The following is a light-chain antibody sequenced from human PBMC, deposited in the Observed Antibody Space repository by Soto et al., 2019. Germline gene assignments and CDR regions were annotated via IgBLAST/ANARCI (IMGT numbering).Light chain of an antibody. V-gene: IGKV3-15*01. CDR2: GAS. J-gene: IGKJ1*01. CDR3: QQYNKGPVT. CDR1: QSMSSN. Sequence: EIVMTQSPATLSVSPGERATLSCRASQSMSSNLAWYQQRPGQAPRLLIYGASTRATGIPARFSGSGSGTDFTPTISSLQSEDFAVYYCQQYNKGPVTFGQGTKVDIK.